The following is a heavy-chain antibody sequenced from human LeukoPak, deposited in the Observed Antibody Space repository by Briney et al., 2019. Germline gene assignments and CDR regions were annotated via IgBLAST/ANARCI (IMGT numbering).Heavy chain of an antibody. J-gene: IGHJ4*02. CDR3: ARYNILTGSDY. D-gene: IGHD3-9*01. V-gene: IGHV4-34*01. CDR2: INHSGST. Sequence: SETLSLTCAAYGGSFSGYYWSWIRQPPGKGLEWIGEINHSGSTNYNPSLKSRVTISVDTSKNQFSLKLSSVTAADTAVYYCARYNILTGSDYWGQGSLVTVSS. CDR1: GGSFSGYY.